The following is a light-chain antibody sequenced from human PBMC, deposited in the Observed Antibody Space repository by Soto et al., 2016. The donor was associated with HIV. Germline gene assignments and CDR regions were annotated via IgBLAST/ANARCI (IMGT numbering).Light chain of an antibody. CDR2: QDA. CDR3: QAWDSSSIVV. J-gene: IGLJ2*01. Sequence: SYELTQPPSVSVSPGQTANITCSGDKLGDRYVCWYEQEPGQSPVVVIYQDAKRPSGIPERFSGSNSGNTATLTISGTQAMDEADYYCQAWDSSSIVVFGGGTKLTVL. CDR1: KLGDRY. V-gene: IGLV3-1*01.